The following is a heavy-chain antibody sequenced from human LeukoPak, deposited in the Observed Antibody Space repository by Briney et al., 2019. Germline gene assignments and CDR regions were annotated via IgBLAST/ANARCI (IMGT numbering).Heavy chain of an antibody. J-gene: IGHJ4*02. CDR3: ARLGSSWSDFDY. D-gene: IGHD6-13*01. V-gene: IGHV4-4*09. Sequence: SETLSLTRTVSGGSISSYYWSWIRQLPGKGLEWIGYIYTSGSTNYNPSLKSRVTISVDTSKNQFSLKLSSVTAADTAVYYCARLGSSWSDFDYWGQGTLVTVSS. CDR2: IYTSGST. CDR1: GGSISSYY.